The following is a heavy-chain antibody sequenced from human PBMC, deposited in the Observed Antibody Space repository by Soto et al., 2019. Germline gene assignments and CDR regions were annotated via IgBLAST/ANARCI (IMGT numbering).Heavy chain of an antibody. CDR3: TRDGDGRMTTNPYYYYGMDV. V-gene: IGHV4-59*01. CDR1: GGSISGYY. CDR2: VYYSGGA. Sequence: SETLSLTCTVSGGSISGYYWSWIRQPPGKGLEWIGKVYYSGGAKYNPSVKRRVSISVDTSKNQFSLNLSSVTAADTAVYYCTRDGDGRMTTNPYYYYGMDVWGPGITVTV. D-gene: IGHD2-21*02. J-gene: IGHJ6*02.